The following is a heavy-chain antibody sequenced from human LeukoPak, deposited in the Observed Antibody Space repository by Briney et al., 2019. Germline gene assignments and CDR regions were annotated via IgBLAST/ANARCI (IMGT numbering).Heavy chain of an antibody. CDR1: GFTFSSYA. V-gene: IGHV3-30-3*01. J-gene: IGHJ4*02. Sequence: PGGSLRLSCAASGFTFSSYAMHWVRQAPGRGLEWVAVISYDGSNKYYADSVKGRFTISRDNSKNTLYLQMNSLRAEDTAVYYCARGQLWLSGGPDYWGQGTLVTVSS. CDR3: ARGQLWLSGGPDY. D-gene: IGHD5-18*01. CDR2: ISYDGSNK.